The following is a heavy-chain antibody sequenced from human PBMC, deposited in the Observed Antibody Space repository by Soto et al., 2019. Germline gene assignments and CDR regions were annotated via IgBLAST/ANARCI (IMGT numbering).Heavy chain of an antibody. CDR3: ARGATYTRFDY. Sequence: QVQLVQSGAEVKKPGASVKLSCRASGYTFTDYYVHWVRQAPGQGLEWMAISDPKGGGTSNAQKFQGRVSMTRDTSTSRVYMELSSLRSEDTAVYYCARGATYTRFDYWGQGTQVTVSS. CDR2: SDPKGGGT. V-gene: IGHV1-46*01. CDR1: GYTFTDYY. J-gene: IGHJ4*02. D-gene: IGHD1-20*01.